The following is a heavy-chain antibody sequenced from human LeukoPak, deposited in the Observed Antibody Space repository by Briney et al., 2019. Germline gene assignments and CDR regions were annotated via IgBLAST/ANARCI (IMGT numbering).Heavy chain of an antibody. Sequence: SETLSLTCTVSGGSISGYYWSWIRQPPGKGLEWIGYIYYSGSTNYNPSLKSRVTISVDTSKNQFSLKLSSVTAADTAVYYCARMYCSSTSCSPNIPHYFDYWGQGTLATVSS. D-gene: IGHD2-2*01. CDR2: IYYSGST. CDR3: ARMYCSSTSCSPNIPHYFDY. J-gene: IGHJ4*02. V-gene: IGHV4-59*08. CDR1: GGSISGYY.